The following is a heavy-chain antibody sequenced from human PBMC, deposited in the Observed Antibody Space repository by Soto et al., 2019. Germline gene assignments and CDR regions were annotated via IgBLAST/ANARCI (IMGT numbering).Heavy chain of an antibody. Sequence: EVQLVESGGDLVQPGGSLRLSCAGSGFIFSAYWMSWVRHAPGKGLEWVAMINRGASGTHCVDSVKGRFTISRDNAKNSLYLQMNSLRVEDTAVYYCATLDTAEIQTAAYWGQGTLVTVSS. V-gene: IGHV3-7*01. CDR1: GFIFSAYW. CDR2: INRGASGT. J-gene: IGHJ4*02. CDR3: ATLDTAEIQTAAY. D-gene: IGHD2-15*01.